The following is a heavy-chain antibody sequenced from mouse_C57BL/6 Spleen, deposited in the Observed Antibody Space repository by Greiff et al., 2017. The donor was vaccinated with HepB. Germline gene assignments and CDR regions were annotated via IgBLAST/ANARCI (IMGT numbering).Heavy chain of an antibody. D-gene: IGHD1-1*01. CDR1: GFTFSSYG. V-gene: IGHV5-6*01. Sequence: EVKLVESGGDLVKPGGSLKLSCAASGFTFSSYGMSWVRQTPDKRLEWVATISSGGSYTYYPDSVKGRFTISRDNAKNTLYLQMSSLKSEDTAMYYCARLIYYYGSSYEWFAYWGQGTLVTVSA. CDR2: ISSGGSYT. CDR3: ARLIYYYGSSYEWFAY. J-gene: IGHJ3*01.